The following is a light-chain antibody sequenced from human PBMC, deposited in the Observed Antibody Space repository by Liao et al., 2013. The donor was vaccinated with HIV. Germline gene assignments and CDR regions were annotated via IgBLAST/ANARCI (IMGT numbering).Light chain of an antibody. CDR3: QVWDSSRGV. Sequence: SYELTQPPSVSVAPGKTARITCEENNIGRKSVHWYRQKPGQAPVLVMYYDSDRPSGIPERFSGSNSGNTATLTISRVGAGDEADYYCQVWDSSRGVFGTGTKVTVL. J-gene: IGLJ1*01. CDR2: YDS. CDR1: NIGRKS. V-gene: IGLV3-21*01.